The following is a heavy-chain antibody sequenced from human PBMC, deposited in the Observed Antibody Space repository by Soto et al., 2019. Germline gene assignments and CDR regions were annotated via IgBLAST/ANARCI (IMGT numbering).Heavy chain of an antibody. Sequence: GASVKVSCKASGYTFTSYDINWVRQATGQGLEWMGGIIPIFGTANYAQKFQGRVTITADESTSTAYMELSSLRSEDTAVYYCARDHPTDYFDYWGQGTLVTVSS. V-gene: IGHV1-69*13. CDR3: ARDHPTDYFDY. CDR1: GYTFTSYD. J-gene: IGHJ4*02. CDR2: IIPIFGTA.